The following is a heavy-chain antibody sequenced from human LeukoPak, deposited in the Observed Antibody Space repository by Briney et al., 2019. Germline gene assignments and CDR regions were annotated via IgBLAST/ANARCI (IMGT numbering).Heavy chain of an antibody. D-gene: IGHD2-2*01. Sequence: ASVKVSCKASGYTFTSYGISWVRQAPGQGLEWMGWISAYNGNTNYAQKLQGRVTMTTDTSTSTAYMELRSLRSDDTAVYYCARFWVDIVVVPAAFDAFDIWGQGTMVTVSS. CDR2: ISAYNGNT. J-gene: IGHJ3*02. CDR3: ARFWVDIVVVPAAFDAFDI. V-gene: IGHV1-18*01. CDR1: GYTFTSYG.